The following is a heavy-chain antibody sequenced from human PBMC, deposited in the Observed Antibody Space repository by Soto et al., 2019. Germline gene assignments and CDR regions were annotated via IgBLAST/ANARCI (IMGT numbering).Heavy chain of an antibody. CDR1: SGSISSSNW. CDR3: ASFHDYGDYVDAFDI. CDR2: IYHSGST. J-gene: IGHJ3*02. V-gene: IGHV4-4*02. D-gene: IGHD4-17*01. Sequence: QVQLQESGPGLVKPSGTLSLTCAVSSGSISSSNWWSWVRQPPGKGLEWIGEIYHSGSTNYNPSLKSRVTISVDKSQNQFSLKLSSVTAADTAVYYCASFHDYGDYVDAFDIWGQGTMVTVSS.